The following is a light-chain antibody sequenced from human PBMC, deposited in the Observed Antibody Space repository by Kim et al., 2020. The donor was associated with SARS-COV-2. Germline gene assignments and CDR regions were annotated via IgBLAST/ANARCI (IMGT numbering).Light chain of an antibody. CDR2: EVN. V-gene: IGLV2-23*02. Sequence: QSVLTQPASVSGSPGQSITISCTGTSSDVGSYNLVSWYQQHPGKAPKLLIYEVNRRPSGVSDRFSGSKSDNTASLTVSGLQAEDEADYYCCSYASSTAVVFGGGTKVTVL. CDR3: CSYASSTAVV. J-gene: IGLJ2*01. CDR1: SSDVGSYNL.